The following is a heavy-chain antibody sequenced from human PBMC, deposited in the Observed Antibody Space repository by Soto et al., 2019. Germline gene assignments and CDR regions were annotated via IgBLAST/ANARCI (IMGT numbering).Heavy chain of an antibody. D-gene: IGHD6-19*01. Sequence: GGSLRLSCVASGFTFSSHGMHWVRQAPGKGLEWVAVVSHDGTKKYYADSVKSRFTTSRDNSKNAIYLQMNSLKTEDTAVYFPANFYSTGWYCWGRLNPVPVSS. V-gene: IGHV3-30*03. CDR2: VSHDGTKK. J-gene: IGHJ4*02. CDR1: GFTFSSHG. CDR3: ANFYSTGWYC.